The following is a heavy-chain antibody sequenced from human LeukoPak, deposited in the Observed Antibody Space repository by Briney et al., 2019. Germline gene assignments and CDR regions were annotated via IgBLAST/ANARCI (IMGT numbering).Heavy chain of an antibody. D-gene: IGHD5-24*01. CDR3: AKEATITAYNFDY. Sequence: GESLRLSCAASGFTFSRFWMSWVRQAPGKGLEWVANMGYDGSEIHYVDSVKGRFTISRHNAKSSVYLQMNSLRAEDTAIYYCAKEATITAYNFDYWGQGALVTVSS. CDR1: GFTFSRFW. J-gene: IGHJ4*02. CDR2: MGYDGSEI. V-gene: IGHV3-7*01.